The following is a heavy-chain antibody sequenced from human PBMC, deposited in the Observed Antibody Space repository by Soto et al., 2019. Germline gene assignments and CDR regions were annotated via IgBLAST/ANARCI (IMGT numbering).Heavy chain of an antibody. CDR1: GFTFSSYG. CDR3: AKDRTRYFDWLLDGMDV. CDR2: ISYDGSNK. J-gene: IGHJ6*02. D-gene: IGHD3-9*01. V-gene: IGHV3-30*18. Sequence: VGSLRLSCAASGFTFSSYGMHWVRQAPGKGLEWVAVISYDGSNKYYADSVKGRFTISRDNSKNTLYLQMNSLRAEDTAVYYCAKDRTRYFDWLLDGMDVWGQGTTVTVSS.